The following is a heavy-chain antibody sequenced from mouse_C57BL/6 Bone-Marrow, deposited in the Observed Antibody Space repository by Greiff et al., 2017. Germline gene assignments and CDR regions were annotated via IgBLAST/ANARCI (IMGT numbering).Heavy chain of an antibody. V-gene: IGHV1-9*01. CDR3: ARRGYGSSSGYFDV. D-gene: IGHD1-1*01. CDR2: ILPGSGST. Sequence: QVQLQQSGAELMKPGASVKLSCKATGYTFTGYWIEWVKQRPGHGLEWIGEILPGSGSTNYNEKFKGKATFTADTSSNTAYMQLSGLTTEDSAIYYCARRGYGSSSGYFDVWGTGTTVTVSS. J-gene: IGHJ1*03. CDR1: GYTFTGYW.